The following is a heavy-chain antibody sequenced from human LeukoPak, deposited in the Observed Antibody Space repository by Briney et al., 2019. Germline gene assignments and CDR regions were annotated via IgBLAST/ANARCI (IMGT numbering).Heavy chain of an antibody. V-gene: IGHV3-74*01. CDR1: GFTFSSYW. CDR2: INSDGSST. J-gene: IGHJ5*02. D-gene: IGHD3-9*01. Sequence: GGSLRLSCAASGFTFSSYWMHWVRQAPGKGLVWVSRINSDGSSTSYADSVKGRFTISRDNAKNTLYLQMNSLRAEDTAVYYCAREYYDILTGYHSLAGWFDPWGQGTLVTVSS. CDR3: AREYYDILTGYHSLAGWFDP.